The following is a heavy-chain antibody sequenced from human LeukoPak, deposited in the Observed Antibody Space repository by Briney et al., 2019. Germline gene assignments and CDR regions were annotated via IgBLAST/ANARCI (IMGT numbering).Heavy chain of an antibody. CDR3: ATWREYGDYDPYFDY. V-gene: IGHV1-24*01. J-gene: IGHJ4*02. Sequence: ASVKVSCKVSGYTLTELSMHWVRQAPGKGLAWMGGFAPEHAETIYAQEFQGRVTMTEDTSADTAYMELSSLRSEDTAMYYCATWREYGDYDPYFDYWGQGTLVTVSS. CDR1: GYTLTELS. CDR2: FAPEHAET. D-gene: IGHD4-17*01.